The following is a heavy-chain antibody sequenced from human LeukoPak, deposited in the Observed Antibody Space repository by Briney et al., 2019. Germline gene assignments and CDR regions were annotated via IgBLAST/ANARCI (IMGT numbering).Heavy chain of an antibody. D-gene: IGHD6-19*01. Sequence: PGGSLRLSCAASGFTFDDYAMHWVRQPPGKGLEWLSIISGNSGYIGYADSVKGRFTVSRDNAENSAYLQMNSLRPEDTAFYFCAKVRGTYSSGFFFDSWGQGTLVTVSS. J-gene: IGHJ4*02. CDR3: AKVRGTYSSGFFFDS. V-gene: IGHV3-9*01. CDR1: GFTFDDYA. CDR2: ISGNSGYI.